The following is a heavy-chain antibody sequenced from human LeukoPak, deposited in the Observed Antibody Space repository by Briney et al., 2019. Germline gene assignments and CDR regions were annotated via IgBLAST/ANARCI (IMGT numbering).Heavy chain of an antibody. CDR2: IIPIFGTA. D-gene: IGHD1-26*01. CDR3: ARDRLWEGGYSDC. Sequence: ASVKVSCKASGGTFSSYAISWVRQAPGQGLEWMGRIIPIFGTANYAQKFQGRVTITTDESTSTAYMELSSLRYEDTAVYNCARDRLWEGGYSDCWGQGALVTVSS. CDR1: GGTFSSYA. J-gene: IGHJ4*02. V-gene: IGHV1-69*05.